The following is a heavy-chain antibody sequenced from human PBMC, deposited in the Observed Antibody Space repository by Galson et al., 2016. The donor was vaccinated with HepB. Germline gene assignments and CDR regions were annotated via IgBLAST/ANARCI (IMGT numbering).Heavy chain of an antibody. Sequence: SETLSLTCGVSGGSISSSNWWSWVRQPPEKGLEWIGHIFHSGTTNYNPSLKSRVSISVDKAKNQFSLKLTSVTAADTAVYYCAKAQGGWLRLAGRNYNGMDVWGQGATVTVSS. CDR2: IFHSGTT. CDR1: GGSISSSNW. CDR3: AKAQGGWLRLAGRNYNGMDV. V-gene: IGHV4-4*02. D-gene: IGHD5-12*01. J-gene: IGHJ6*02.